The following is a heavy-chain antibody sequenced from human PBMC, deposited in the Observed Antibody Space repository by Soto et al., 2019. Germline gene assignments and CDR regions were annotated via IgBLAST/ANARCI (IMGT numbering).Heavy chain of an antibody. J-gene: IGHJ4*02. D-gene: IGHD5-12*01. CDR2: IRSKANSYAT. CDR1: GFTFSGSA. Sequence: GGSLRLSCAASGFTFSGSAMHWVRQASGKGLEWVGRIRSKANSYATAYAASVKGRFTISRDDSKNTAYLQMNSLKTEDTAVYYCAREGPDIVATLFDYWGQGTLVTVSS. CDR3: AREGPDIVATLFDY. V-gene: IGHV3-73*01.